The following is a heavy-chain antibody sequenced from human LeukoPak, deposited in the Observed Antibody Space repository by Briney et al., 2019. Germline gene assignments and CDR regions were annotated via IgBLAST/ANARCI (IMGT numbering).Heavy chain of an antibody. CDR1: GVTLSDYG. V-gene: IGHV3-30*18. CDR2: ISYDGAIT. CDR3: AKDFSGFGELLFFFGMDV. D-gene: IGHD3-10*01. Sequence: VGSLRPSYAGSGVTLSDYGIHWVRQAPGKGLEWVAVISYDGAITYYADSVKGRFTISRDNSKKTVDLQMNSLRAEDTAVYYCAKDFSGFGELLFFFGMDVWGQGTTVIVSS. J-gene: IGHJ6*02.